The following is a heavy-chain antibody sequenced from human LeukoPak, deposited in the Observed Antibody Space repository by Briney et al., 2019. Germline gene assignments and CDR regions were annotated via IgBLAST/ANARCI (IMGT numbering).Heavy chain of an antibody. Sequence: HPGGSLRLSCAASGFTFSSYEMNWVRQAPGKGLEWVSAISGSGNRTLYADSVKGRFTISRDNSKNTLYLHMNSLRAEDTAVYYCASAGYSFGAFFDWGQGTLVTVSS. D-gene: IGHD5-18*01. CDR1: GFTFSSYE. V-gene: IGHV3-23*01. CDR2: ISGSGNRT. CDR3: ASAGYSFGAFFD. J-gene: IGHJ4*02.